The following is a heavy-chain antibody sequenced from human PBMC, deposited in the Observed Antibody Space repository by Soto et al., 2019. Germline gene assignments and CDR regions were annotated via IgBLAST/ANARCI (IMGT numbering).Heavy chain of an antibody. CDR2: IYWDDDK. Sequence: QITLKESGPTLVKPTQTLTLTCTFSGFSLSTSGVGVGWIRQPPGKALEWLALIYWDDDKRYSPSLKSRLTITKDNSKNQVVLTMTNMDPVDTATYYCAHRGTGYCSGGSCSQGFDPWGQGTLVTVSS. V-gene: IGHV2-5*02. D-gene: IGHD2-15*01. CDR3: AHRGTGYCSGGSCSQGFDP. J-gene: IGHJ5*02. CDR1: GFSLSTSGVG.